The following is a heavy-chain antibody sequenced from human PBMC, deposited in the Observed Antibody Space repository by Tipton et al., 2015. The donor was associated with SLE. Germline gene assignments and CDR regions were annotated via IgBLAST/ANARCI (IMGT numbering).Heavy chain of an antibody. J-gene: IGHJ4*01. D-gene: IGHD4-17*01. Sequence: TLSLTCTLSGGSFNDYYWTWLRQTPGTGLEWIGYVYYSGSTNYNPSLKSRVTISIDTSKHQFSLKLTSVTAADTAVYYCARDGSGAGRYDNGDYVFDYWGHGVLVTVSS. CDR3: ARDGSGAGRYDNGDYVFDY. CDR2: VYYSGST. CDR1: GGSFNDYY. V-gene: IGHV4-59*13.